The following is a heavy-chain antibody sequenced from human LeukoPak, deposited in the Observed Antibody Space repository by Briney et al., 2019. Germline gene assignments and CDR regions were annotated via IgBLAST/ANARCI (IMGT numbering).Heavy chain of an antibody. J-gene: IGHJ4*02. D-gene: IGHD3-22*01. V-gene: IGHV3-21*01. CDR2: ISSSSSYI. Sequence: LSCATSGFTFSSXSMNWVRQAPGKGLEWVSCISSSSSYIYYTDSVKGRFTISRDNAKNSLTLQMNSLRAEDTAVYYCARDLKYYXSXGFDYWGQGTLVTVSS. CDR1: GFTFSSXS. CDR3: ARDLKYYXSXGFDY.